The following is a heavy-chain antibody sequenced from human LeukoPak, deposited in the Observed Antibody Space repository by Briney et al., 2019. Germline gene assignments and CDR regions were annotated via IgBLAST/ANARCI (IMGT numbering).Heavy chain of an antibody. CDR3: AISTVDTVMVVRNY. D-gene: IGHD5-18*01. V-gene: IGHV4-34*01. CDR1: GGSFNNYY. J-gene: IGHJ4*02. Sequence: SETLSLTCAVYGGSFNNYYWGWIRQPPGKRLEWIGEINHSGSTNYNPSLKSRVIISVDTSKNQFSLKLSSATAADTAVYYCAISTVDTVMVVRNYWGRGTLVTVSS. CDR2: INHSGST.